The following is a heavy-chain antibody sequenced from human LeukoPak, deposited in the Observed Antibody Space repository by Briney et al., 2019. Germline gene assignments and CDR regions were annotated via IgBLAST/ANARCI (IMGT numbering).Heavy chain of an antibody. D-gene: IGHD4-17*01. Sequence: PGGSLRLSCAASGFTFSSYWMHWVRQAPGKGLVWVSRINTDGSSTSYADSAKGRFTISRDNAKSTLYLQMNSLRAEDTAVYYCAISPSESTGFWGQGTLVTVSS. V-gene: IGHV3-74*01. CDR2: INTDGSST. CDR1: GFTFSSYW. J-gene: IGHJ4*02. CDR3: AISPSESTGF.